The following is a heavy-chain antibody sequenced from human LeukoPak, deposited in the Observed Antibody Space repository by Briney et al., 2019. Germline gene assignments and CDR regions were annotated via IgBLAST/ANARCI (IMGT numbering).Heavy chain of an antibody. CDR1: GGSISSSSYY. Sequence: KASETLSLTCTVSGGSISSSSYYWGWVRQPPGKGLEWIGSVYYSGSTYYNPSLKSRVTISVDTSMNQFSLMLTSVTAADTAVYYCARHGLGYCSSTSCVDSYNWFDPWGQGTLVTVSS. J-gene: IGHJ5*02. D-gene: IGHD2-2*01. CDR3: ARHGLGYCSSTSCVDSYNWFDP. CDR2: VYYSGST. V-gene: IGHV4-39*01.